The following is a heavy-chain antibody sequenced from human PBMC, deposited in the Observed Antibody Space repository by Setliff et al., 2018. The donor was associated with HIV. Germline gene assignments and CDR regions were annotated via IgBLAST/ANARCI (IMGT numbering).Heavy chain of an antibody. J-gene: IGHJ6*03. D-gene: IGHD3-3*02. CDR1: GFRFNIYA. Sequence: GGSLRLSCAASGFRFNIYAMTWVRQAPGKGLQWVSSISGSGSTTNYADSVKGRFTISRDNSKSTLYLQMNSLRDGDTATYYCAHILQDPPSHFYYYFYMDVWGKGTTVTV. CDR2: ISGSGSTT. V-gene: IGHV3-23*01. CDR3: AHILQDPPSHFYYYFYMDV.